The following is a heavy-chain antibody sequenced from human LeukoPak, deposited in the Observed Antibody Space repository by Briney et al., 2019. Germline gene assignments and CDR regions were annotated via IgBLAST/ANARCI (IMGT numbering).Heavy chain of an antibody. CDR1: GFTFSGSA. D-gene: IGHD4-17*01. J-gene: IGHJ4*02. Sequence: GGSLRLSCAASGFTFSGSAMHWVRQASGKGLEWVGRIRSKANSYAKAYAASVKGRFTISRDDSKNTAYLQMNSLRAEDTAVYYCARVDYGDDESTDYWGQGTLVTVSS. CDR2: IRSKANSYAK. CDR3: ARVDYGDDESTDY. V-gene: IGHV3-73*01.